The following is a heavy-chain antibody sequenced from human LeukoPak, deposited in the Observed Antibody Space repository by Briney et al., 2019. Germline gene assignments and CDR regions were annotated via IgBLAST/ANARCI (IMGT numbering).Heavy chain of an antibody. Sequence: SETLSLTCAVYGGSFSGYYWGWIRQPPGKGLEWIGEINHSGSTNYNPSLKSRVTISVDTSKNQFSLKLSSVTAEDTAVYYCARDSSADAPFDYWGQGTLVTVSS. V-gene: IGHV4-34*01. D-gene: IGHD3-10*01. CDR1: GGSFSGYY. CDR3: ARDSSADAPFDY. J-gene: IGHJ4*02. CDR2: INHSGST.